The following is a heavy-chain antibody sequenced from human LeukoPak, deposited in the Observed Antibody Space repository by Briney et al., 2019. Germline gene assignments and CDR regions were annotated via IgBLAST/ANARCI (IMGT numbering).Heavy chain of an antibody. CDR1: GGTFSSYA. D-gene: IGHD3-10*01. Sequence: ASVKVSCKASGGTFSSYAISWVRQAPGQGLEWMGRIIPILGIANYAQKFQGRVTITADKSTSTAYMELSSLRSEDTAVYYCARDPMVRGVIQWFDPWGQGTLVTVSS. CDR3: ARDPMVRGVIQWFDP. J-gene: IGHJ5*02. CDR2: IIPILGIA. V-gene: IGHV1-69*04.